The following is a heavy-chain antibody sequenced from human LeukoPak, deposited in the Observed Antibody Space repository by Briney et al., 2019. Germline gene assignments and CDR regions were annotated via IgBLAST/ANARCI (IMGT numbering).Heavy chain of an antibody. CDR3: ARGGYCSGGTCYTIDA. V-gene: IGHV3-20*04. D-gene: IGHD2-15*01. Sequence: PGGSLRLSCAASRFTFSSYSMNWVRQAPGKGLEWVSGITWRGGSTAYADSVKGRFTISRDNTKDSLYLQMNSLRVEDTAFYYCARGGYCSGGTCYTIDAWGQGILVTVSS. CDR1: RFTFSSYS. J-gene: IGHJ5*02. CDR2: ITWRGGST.